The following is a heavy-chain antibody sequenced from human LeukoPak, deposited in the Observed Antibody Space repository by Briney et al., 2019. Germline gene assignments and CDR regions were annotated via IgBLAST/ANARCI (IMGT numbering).Heavy chain of an antibody. CDR2: ISGSGGST. J-gene: IGHJ4*02. CDR3: ARGHSGWYDY. V-gene: IGHV3-23*01. Sequence: GGSLRLSCAASGFTFISYWMSWVRQAPGKGLEWVSTISGSGGSTYYADSVKGRFTISRDNSKNTLYLQMNSLRAEDTAVYYCARGHSGWYDYWGQGTLVTVSS. CDR1: GFTFISYW. D-gene: IGHD6-19*01.